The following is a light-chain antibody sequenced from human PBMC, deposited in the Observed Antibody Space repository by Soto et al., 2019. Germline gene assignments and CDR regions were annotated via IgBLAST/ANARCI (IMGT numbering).Light chain of an antibody. CDR1: SSDVGGYNY. V-gene: IGLV2-14*01. CDR2: DVS. J-gene: IGLJ1*01. Sequence: QYALTQPASVSGSPGQSITISCTGTSSDVGGYNYVSWYQQHPGKAPKLMIYDVSNRPSGVSNRFSGSKSGNTASLTISGLQAEDEADYYCSSYTISSTRVFGTGTKLTVL. CDR3: SSYTISSTRV.